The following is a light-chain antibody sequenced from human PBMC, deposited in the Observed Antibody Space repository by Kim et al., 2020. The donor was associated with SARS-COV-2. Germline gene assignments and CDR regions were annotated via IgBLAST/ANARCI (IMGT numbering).Light chain of an antibody. CDR2: GTS. Sequence: EIVMTQSPATLSVSQGERAALSCRASQNIRYDLAWYQQRPGQTPRLLVYGTSTRATGVPDRFSGSGFGTEFTLTISSLQSEDFALYYCQQYNDRLWTFGPGTKVDIK. CDR3: QQYNDRLWT. J-gene: IGKJ1*01. CDR1: QNIRYD. V-gene: IGKV3-15*01.